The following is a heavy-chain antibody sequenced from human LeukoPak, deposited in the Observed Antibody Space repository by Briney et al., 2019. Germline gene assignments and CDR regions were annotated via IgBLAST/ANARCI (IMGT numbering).Heavy chain of an antibody. CDR1: GFTFSSYA. Sequence: GGSLRLSCAASGFTFSSYAMHWVRQAPGKGLEWVAVIWYDGSNKYYADSVKGRFTISRDNSKNTLYLQMNSLRAEDTAVYYCARVDSNGPYYYGMDVWGQGTTVTVSS. CDR3: ARVDSNGPYYYGMDV. V-gene: IGHV3-33*08. CDR2: IWYDGSNK. J-gene: IGHJ6*02. D-gene: IGHD4-11*01.